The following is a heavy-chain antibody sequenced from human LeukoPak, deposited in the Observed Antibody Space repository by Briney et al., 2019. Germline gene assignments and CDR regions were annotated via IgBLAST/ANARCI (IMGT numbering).Heavy chain of an antibody. V-gene: IGHV4-38-2*02. J-gene: IGHJ5*02. CDR3: ARGQARLGWFDP. Sequence: SETLSLTCTVSGYSMSSGYYWGWIRQPPGKGLEWIGSISHSGSTYYNPSLKSRVTISVDTSKNQFSLKLRSLTAADTAVYYCARGQARLGWFDPWGQGTLVTVSS. D-gene: IGHD6-19*01. CDR1: GYSMSSGYY. CDR2: ISHSGST.